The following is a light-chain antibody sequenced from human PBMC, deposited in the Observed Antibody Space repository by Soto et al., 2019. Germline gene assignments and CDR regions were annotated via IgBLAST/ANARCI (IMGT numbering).Light chain of an antibody. CDR3: EAWDDSRYGAV. Sequence: QSVLTQPPSASGTPGQRVTISCSGSNSNIGTNTINWYQQLPGTAPKLLIHSNEVRPSGVPDRFSGSKSGTSASLAISGLQSEDEADYYCEAWDDSRYGAVFGGGTKLTVL. J-gene: IGLJ2*01. CDR1: NSNIGTNT. CDR2: SNE. V-gene: IGLV1-44*01.